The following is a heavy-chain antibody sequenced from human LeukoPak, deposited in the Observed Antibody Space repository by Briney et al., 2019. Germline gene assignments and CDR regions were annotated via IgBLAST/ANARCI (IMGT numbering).Heavy chain of an antibody. Sequence: GGSLRLSCAASGLTFSSFAMYWVRQAPGKGLECVSTISGSGSHTYYADSVKGRFTISRDNSKNTLYLQMNSLRGDDTALYYCARSRGPIDSWGQGTLVTVSS. CDR3: ARSRGPIDS. CDR2: ISGSGSHT. J-gene: IGHJ4*02. V-gene: IGHV3-23*01. CDR1: GLTFSSFA. D-gene: IGHD3-10*01.